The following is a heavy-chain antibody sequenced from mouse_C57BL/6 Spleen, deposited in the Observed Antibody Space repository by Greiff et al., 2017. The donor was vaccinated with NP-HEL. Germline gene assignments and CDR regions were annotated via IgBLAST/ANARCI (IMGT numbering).Heavy chain of an antibody. J-gene: IGHJ4*01. V-gene: IGHV5-9-1*02. D-gene: IGHD2-3*01. Sequence: EVKLMESGEGLVKPGGSLKLSCAASGFTFSSYAMSWVRQTPEKRLEWVAYISSGGDYIYYADTVKGRFTISRDTARNTLYLQRSSLKSEDTAMYYWTRDRDDGYPRAVDYWGQGASVTVSS. CDR3: TRDRDDGYPRAVDY. CDR2: ISSGGDYI. CDR1: GFTFSSYA.